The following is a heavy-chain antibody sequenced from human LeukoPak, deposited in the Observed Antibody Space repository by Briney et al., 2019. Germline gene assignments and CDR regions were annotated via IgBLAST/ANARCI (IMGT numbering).Heavy chain of an antibody. CDR2: IHYSGNT. J-gene: IGHJ4*02. CDR3: ARLGAGPTYYDFWSGYSSFYFDY. D-gene: IGHD3-3*01. CDR1: GGSTSNSNDY. Sequence: PSETLSLTCTVSGGSTSNSNDYWGWIRQPPGKGLEWIGGIHYSGNTYYNPSLKSRVTISTDTSKNQFSLKLSSVTAADTAVYYCARLGAGPTYYDFWSGYSSFYFDYWGQGTLVTVFS. V-gene: IGHV4-39*01.